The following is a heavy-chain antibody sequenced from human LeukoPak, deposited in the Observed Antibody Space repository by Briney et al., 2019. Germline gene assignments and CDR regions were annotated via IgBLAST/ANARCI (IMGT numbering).Heavy chain of an antibody. CDR2: MNPNSGNT. Sequence: AAVKVSCKASGYTFTSYDIRSVRQATGQGLEWMGWMNPNSGNTGHAQKFQGRVTMTRNTSISTGYMELSSLRSEDTAVYYCVRYPSSSGWLYWGQGTLVTVSS. V-gene: IGHV1-8*01. J-gene: IGHJ4*02. CDR1: GYTFTSYD. D-gene: IGHD6-19*01. CDR3: VRYPSSSGWLY.